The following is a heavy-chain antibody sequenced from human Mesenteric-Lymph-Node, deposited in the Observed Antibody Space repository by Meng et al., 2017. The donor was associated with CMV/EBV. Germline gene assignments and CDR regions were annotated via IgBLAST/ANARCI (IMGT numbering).Heavy chain of an antibody. V-gene: IGHV3-30*18. CDR1: GFTVSSNY. J-gene: IGHJ4*02. CDR3: AKDPPYGGNFGY. Sequence: GESLKISCAASGFTVSSNYMSWVRQAPGKGLEWVAVISYDGSNKYYADSVKGRFTISRDNSKNTLSLQMNSLRAEDTAVYYCAKDPPYGGNFGYWGQGTLVTVSS. CDR2: ISYDGSNK. D-gene: IGHD4-23*01.